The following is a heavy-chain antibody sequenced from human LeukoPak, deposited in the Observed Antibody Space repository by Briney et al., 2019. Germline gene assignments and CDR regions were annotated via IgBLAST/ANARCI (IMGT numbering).Heavy chain of an antibody. J-gene: IGHJ6*03. CDR3: ARDAFSYYYYYMDV. CDR1: GFTFSSYT. CDR2: ISSSSSYI. V-gene: IGHV3-21*01. Sequence: GGSLRLSCAASGFTFSSYTMNWVRQAPGKGLEWVSFISSSSSYIYYADSLKGRFTISRDNAKNSLYLQMNSLRAEDTAVYYCARDAFSYYYYYMDVWGKGTTVTVSS.